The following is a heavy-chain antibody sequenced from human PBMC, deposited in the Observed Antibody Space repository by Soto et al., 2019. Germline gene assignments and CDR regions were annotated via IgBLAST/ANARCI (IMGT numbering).Heavy chain of an antibody. CDR3: ARDGAEYYFDY. J-gene: IGHJ4*02. Sequence: QVQLKESGPGLVKPSQTLSLTCTVSGGSISSGGYYWSWIRQHPGKGLEWIGYIYYSGSTYYNPSLKSRVTIAVDTSKKQFSLKLSSVTAADTAVYYCARDGAEYYFDYWGQGTLVTVSS. D-gene: IGHD1-26*01. V-gene: IGHV4-31*03. CDR2: IYYSGST. CDR1: GGSISSGGYY.